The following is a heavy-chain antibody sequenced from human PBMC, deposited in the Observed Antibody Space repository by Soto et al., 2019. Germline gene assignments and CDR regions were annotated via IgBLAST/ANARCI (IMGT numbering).Heavy chain of an antibody. CDR1: GGSISSSSYY. J-gene: IGHJ4*02. V-gene: IGHV4-39*07. CDR3: ARRLSSAFDY. D-gene: IGHD6-6*01. Sequence: SETLSLTCTVSGGSISSSSYYWGWIRQPPGKGLEWIGSIYYSGSTYYNPSLKSRVTISVDTSKNQFSLKLNSVTAADTAVYYCARRLSSAFDYWGQGILVTVSS. CDR2: IYYSGST.